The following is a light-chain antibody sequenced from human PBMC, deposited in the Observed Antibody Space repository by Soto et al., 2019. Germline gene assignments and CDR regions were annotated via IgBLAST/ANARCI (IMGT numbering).Light chain of an antibody. CDR1: NSDVGSYNL. Sequence: QSALTQPASVSGSPGQSITISCTGTNSDVGSYNLVSWYQQHPGKAPKLMIYECTKRPSGVSDRFSCSKSGNTASLTISGLEAEDEADYYCCSYAGSFSVFFGGGTQLTVL. CDR2: ECT. CDR3: CSYAGSFSVF. V-gene: IGLV2-23*01. J-gene: IGLJ2*01.